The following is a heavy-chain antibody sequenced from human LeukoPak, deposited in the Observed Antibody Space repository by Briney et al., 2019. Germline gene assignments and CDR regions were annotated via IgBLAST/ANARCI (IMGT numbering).Heavy chain of an antibody. V-gene: IGHV3-30*03. CDR3: ARDRDGVEPAALFDY. CDR2: ISYDGSNK. J-gene: IGHJ4*02. D-gene: IGHD2-2*01. CDR1: GFTFSNYG. Sequence: GGSLRLSCAASGFTFSNYGMHWVRQAPGKGLEWVAVISYDGSNKYYADSVKGRFTIFRDNSKNTLYLQMNSLRAEDTAVYYCARDRDGVEPAALFDYWGQGTLVTVSS.